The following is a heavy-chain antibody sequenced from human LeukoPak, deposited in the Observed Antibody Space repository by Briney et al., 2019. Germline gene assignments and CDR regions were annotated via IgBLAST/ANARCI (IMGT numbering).Heavy chain of an antibody. D-gene: IGHD6-13*01. CDR3: AMLRGIPAAGRGG. CDR1: GFTFSYYS. V-gene: IGHV3-21*04. J-gene: IGHJ4*02. CDR2: ISSSSSYI. Sequence: GGSLRLSCAASGFTFSYYSMNWLHQAPGKWLEWVPSISSSSSYIYYADSVKGRFTISRDNAKNSLYLQMNSLRAEDTALYDCAMLRGIPAAGRGGWGQGTLVTVSS.